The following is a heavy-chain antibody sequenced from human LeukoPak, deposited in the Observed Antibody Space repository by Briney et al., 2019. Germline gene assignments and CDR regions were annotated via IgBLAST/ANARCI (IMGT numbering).Heavy chain of an antibody. Sequence: GGSLRLSCAASEFTFSSYAMSWVRQAPGKGLEWVSAISYSGGSTYYADSVKGRFTISRDNSKNTLYLQMNSLRAEDTAVYYCARDPAMALHFDYWGQGTLVTVSS. CDR2: ISYSGGST. CDR3: ARDPAMALHFDY. V-gene: IGHV3-23*01. J-gene: IGHJ4*02. CDR1: EFTFSSYA. D-gene: IGHD5-18*01.